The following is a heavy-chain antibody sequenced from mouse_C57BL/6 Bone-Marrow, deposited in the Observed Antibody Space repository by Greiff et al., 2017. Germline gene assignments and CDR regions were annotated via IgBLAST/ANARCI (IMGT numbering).Heavy chain of an antibody. V-gene: IGHV1-76*01. Sequence: QVQLQQSGAELVRPGASVKLSCKASGYTFTDYYINRVKQRPGQGLEWIARFYPGSGNTYYNEKFKGKATLTAEKSSSTAYMQLSSLTSEDSAVYFCARDDYGGGAWFAYWGQGTLVTVSA. J-gene: IGHJ3*01. CDR1: GYTFTDYY. CDR3: ARDDYGGGAWFAY. CDR2: FYPGSGNT. D-gene: IGHD2-4*01.